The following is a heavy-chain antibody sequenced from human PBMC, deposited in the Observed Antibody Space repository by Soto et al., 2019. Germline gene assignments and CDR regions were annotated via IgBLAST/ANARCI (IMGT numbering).Heavy chain of an antibody. V-gene: IGHV4-34*01. CDR2: IDHSGGT. CDR1: GVSFSGYY. D-gene: IGHD3-22*01. J-gene: IGHJ6*02. Sequence: SETLSLTCAVYGVSFSGYYWSWIRQPPGEGLEWIGEIDHSGGTNYNPSLKSRVTISVDTSKNQFSLKLSSVTAADTAVYYCARDPGLTYYYDSSGYQQTSYYYYYGMDVWGHGTTVTVS. CDR3: ARDPGLTYYYDSSGYQQTSYYYYYGMDV.